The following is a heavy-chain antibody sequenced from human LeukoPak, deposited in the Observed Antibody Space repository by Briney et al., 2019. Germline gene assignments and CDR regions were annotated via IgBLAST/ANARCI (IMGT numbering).Heavy chain of an antibody. Sequence: PGRSLRLSCAASGFTFSSYAMHWVRQAPGKGLEWVAVISYDGSNKYYADSVKGRFTISRDNSKNTLYLQMNSLRAEDTAVYYCARDHGDSSGYYHKAHFDYWGQGTLVTVSS. CDR3: ARDHGDSSGYYHKAHFDY. J-gene: IGHJ4*02. V-gene: IGHV3-30*04. CDR2: ISYDGSNK. CDR1: GFTFSSYA. D-gene: IGHD3-22*01.